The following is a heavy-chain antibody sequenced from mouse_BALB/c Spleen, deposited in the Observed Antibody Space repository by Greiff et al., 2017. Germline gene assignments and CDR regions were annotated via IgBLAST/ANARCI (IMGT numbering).Heavy chain of an antibody. CDR1: GFNIKDTY. D-gene: IGHD2-3*01. Sequence: EVKLVGSGAELVKPGASVKLSCTASGFNIKDTYMHWVKQRPEQGLEWIGRIDPANGNTKYDPKFQGKATITADTSSNTAYLQLSSLTSEDTAVYYCASDGYEAWFAYWGQGTLVTVSA. V-gene: IGHV14-3*02. J-gene: IGHJ3*01. CDR2: IDPANGNT. CDR3: ASDGYEAWFAY.